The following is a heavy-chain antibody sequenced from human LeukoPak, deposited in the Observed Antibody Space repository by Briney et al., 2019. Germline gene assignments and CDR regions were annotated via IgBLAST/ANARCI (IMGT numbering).Heavy chain of an antibody. CDR3: ARDLNWETY. J-gene: IGHJ4*02. CDR2: IKPDGSQI. Sequence: GGSLRLSCAASGFSFSSYAMTWVRQAPGKGLEWVANIKPDGSQIYYVDSVKGRFTISRDNAKNSLYLQMNSLRAEDTAVYYCARDLNWETYWGQGTLVTVSS. D-gene: IGHD1-1*01. V-gene: IGHV3-7*01. CDR1: GFSFSSYA.